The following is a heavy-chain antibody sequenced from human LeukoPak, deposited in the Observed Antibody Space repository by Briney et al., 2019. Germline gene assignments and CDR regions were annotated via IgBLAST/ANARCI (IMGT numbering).Heavy chain of an antibody. CDR3: AKERSITIFGVVITGMDV. Sequence: GGSLRLSCAASGFTFSSYSMHWVRQAPGKGLEWVSAISGSGGSTYYADSVKGRFTISRDNSKNTLYLQMNSLRAEDTAVYYCAKERSITIFGVVITGMDVWGQGTTVTVSS. CDR1: GFTFSSYS. D-gene: IGHD3-3*01. V-gene: IGHV3-23*01. J-gene: IGHJ6*02. CDR2: ISGSGGST.